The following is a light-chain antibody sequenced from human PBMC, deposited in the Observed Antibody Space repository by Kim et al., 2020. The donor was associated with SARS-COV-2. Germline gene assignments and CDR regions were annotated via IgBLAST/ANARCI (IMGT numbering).Light chain of an antibody. CDR1: QSVSNSR. V-gene: IGKV3-20*01. J-gene: IGKJ4*01. Sequence: EIVLTQSPSTLSLSPGERATLSCRASQSVSNSRLAWYQQKPGQAPRLLIYDASSRATGITDRFSGSGSGTDFTHTISRLEPEDFAVYYCQQYGASSLTFGGGTKVDIK. CDR2: DAS. CDR3: QQYGASSLT.